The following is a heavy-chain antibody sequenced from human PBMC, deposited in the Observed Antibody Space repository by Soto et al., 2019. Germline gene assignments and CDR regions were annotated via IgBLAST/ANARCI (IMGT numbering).Heavy chain of an antibody. J-gene: IGHJ5*02. D-gene: IGHD2-8*01. CDR2: IYSGGST. V-gene: IGHV3-53*02. CDR3: ARERDGHNPNWFDL. Sequence: EVQVVETGGGLIQPGGPLKPSVAVSGSPVSSNTMSWFGRPPGKGPEWVSDIYSGGSTYYADSVKGRFTISRDNSKNTLYLQMNSLRAEDTAVYYCARERDGHNPNWFDLWGQGTLVTVSS. CDR1: GSPVSSNT.